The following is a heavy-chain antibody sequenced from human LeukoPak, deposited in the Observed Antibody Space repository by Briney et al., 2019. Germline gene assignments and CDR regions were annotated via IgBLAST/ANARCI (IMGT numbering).Heavy chain of an antibody. CDR1: GFTFNSYW. Sequence: GGSLRLSCAGSGFTFNSYWMHWLRQIPGKGLVWVSCISADGSVRRYADSAKGRFTISRDVAQNTLYLQMDSLRVEDTALYYCAAAGGGNTRMSFDPWGQGTLVTVSS. J-gene: IGHJ5*02. CDR2: ISADGSVR. V-gene: IGHV3-74*01. CDR3: AAAGGGNTRMSFDP. D-gene: IGHD4-23*01.